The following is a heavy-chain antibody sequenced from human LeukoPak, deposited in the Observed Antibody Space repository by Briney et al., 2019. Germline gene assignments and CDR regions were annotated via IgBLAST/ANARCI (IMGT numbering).Heavy chain of an antibody. V-gene: IGHV1-18*01. J-gene: IGHJ5*02. CDR2: ISAYNGNT. Sequence: GASVTVSCKASGYTFTSYGISWVRLAPGQGLEWMGWISAYNGNTNYAQKLQGRVTMTTDTSTSTAYMELRSLRSDDTAVYYCARTSLGIAAGWFDPWGQGTLVTVSS. D-gene: IGHD6-25*01. CDR1: GYTFTSYG. CDR3: ARTSLGIAAGWFDP.